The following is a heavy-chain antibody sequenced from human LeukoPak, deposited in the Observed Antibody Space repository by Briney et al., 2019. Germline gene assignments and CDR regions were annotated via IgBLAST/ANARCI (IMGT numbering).Heavy chain of an antibody. Sequence: ASVKVSCKPSGYTFTSYDMNWVREATGQGLEWMGWMNPNSGSTGYAQKFQGRVTMTTNTAIHAAYIELSSLRSEDTAVYYCTRGHCSTVRCYIGIDYYYGMHVWGQGTTVTVSS. J-gene: IGHJ6*02. CDR3: TRGHCSTVRCYIGIDYYYGMHV. CDR2: MNPNSGST. D-gene: IGHD2-2*02. V-gene: IGHV1-8*01. CDR1: GYTFTSYD.